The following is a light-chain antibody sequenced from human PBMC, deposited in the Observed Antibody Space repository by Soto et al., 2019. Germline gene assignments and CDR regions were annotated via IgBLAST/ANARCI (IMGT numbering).Light chain of an antibody. Sequence: EIVMTQSPATLSVSPGERAPLSCRASQSVSSSLAWYQQKPGQAPRLLIYGASTRATCVPARFSGGGSGTEFTLTISSLQSEDFAVYYCQQYNDWPRTFGQGTKVEI. CDR1: QSVSSS. V-gene: IGKV3-15*01. CDR2: GAS. J-gene: IGKJ1*01. CDR3: QQYNDWPRT.